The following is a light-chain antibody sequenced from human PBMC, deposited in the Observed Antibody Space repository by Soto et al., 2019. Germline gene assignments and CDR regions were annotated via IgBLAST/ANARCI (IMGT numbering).Light chain of an antibody. V-gene: IGKV1-5*03. CDR2: KAS. Sequence: DIPMTQSPSTLSASVGGRVTITCRASQSISTWLAWYQQEPGKAPKLLIHKASSLQSGVPSRFSGSGSGTDFTLTISSLHPDDFATYYCQQYNSYSPTFGQGTKVDI. CDR1: QSISTW. J-gene: IGKJ1*01. CDR3: QQYNSYSPT.